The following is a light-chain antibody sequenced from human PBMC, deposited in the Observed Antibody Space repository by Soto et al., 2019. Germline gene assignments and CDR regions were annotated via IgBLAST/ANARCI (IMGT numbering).Light chain of an antibody. V-gene: IGKV3-20*01. CDR1: QSVSSKY. CDR2: GTS. CDR3: QQYNDWPPYT. Sequence: DIVLTQSPGTLSLSPGERATLSCRASQSVSSKYLAWYQQKPGQAPRVLIYGTSIRASGVPERFSGGGSGTDFTLTITRLEPEDFAVYYCQQYNDWPPYTFGQGTRLEIK. J-gene: IGKJ2*01.